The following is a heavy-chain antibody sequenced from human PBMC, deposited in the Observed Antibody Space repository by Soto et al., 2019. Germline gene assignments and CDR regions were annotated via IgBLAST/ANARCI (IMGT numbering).Heavy chain of an antibody. V-gene: IGHV2-5*02. J-gene: IGHJ4*02. Sequence: QITLKESGPTLVKPTQTLTLTCTFSGFSLSTSGVGVGWIRQPPGKALEWHALIYWDDDKRYSPSLKSRLTIPKDPSKNQVVLTMTNMDPVDTATYYCAHSRSGGSLLHWGQGTLVTVSS. CDR2: IYWDDDK. CDR1: GFSLSTSGVG. D-gene: IGHD2-15*01. CDR3: AHSRSGGSLLH.